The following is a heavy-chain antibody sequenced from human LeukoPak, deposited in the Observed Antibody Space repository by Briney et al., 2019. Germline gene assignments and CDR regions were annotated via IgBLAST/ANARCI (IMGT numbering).Heavy chain of an antibody. CDR3: ARGSCTNGVCYHFDY. D-gene: IGHD2-8*01. CDR1: GFTFGDYA. Sequence: PGRSLRLSCTASGFTFGDYAMSWVRQAPGKGLEWVGFFRIKAYGGTTEYAASVKGRFTISRDDSKSIAYLQMNSLKTEGTAVYYCARGSCTNGVCYHFDYWGQGTLVTVSS. J-gene: IGHJ4*02. V-gene: IGHV3-49*04. CDR2: FRIKAYGGTT.